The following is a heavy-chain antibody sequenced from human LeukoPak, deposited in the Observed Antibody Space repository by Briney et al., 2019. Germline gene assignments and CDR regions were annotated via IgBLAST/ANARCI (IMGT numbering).Heavy chain of an antibody. CDR2: VFYTGYT. D-gene: IGHD3-3*01. J-gene: IGHJ4*02. V-gene: IGHV4-59*01. CDR3: ARGFCSDEICQVFTH. Sequence: SETLSLTCTVSGGSINNYYWSWVRQPPGKGLEWIGYVFYTGYTHYNPSLKSRVTISVDTSKNQFSLKLSSVTAADTALYYCARGFCSDEICQVFTHWGQGTLVTVSS. CDR1: GGSINNYY.